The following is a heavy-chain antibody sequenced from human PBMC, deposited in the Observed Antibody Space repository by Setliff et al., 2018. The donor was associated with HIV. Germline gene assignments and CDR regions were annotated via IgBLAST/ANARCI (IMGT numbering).Heavy chain of an antibody. CDR1: ATFTNVD. V-gene: IGHV1-8*01. D-gene: IGHD5-18*01. CDR3: ARTLPQYTNLFDY. Sequence: ASVKVSCKASATFTNVDIHWLRRATGQGLEWMGWMNPNSGVSGYGQKFQGRVTMTRDTSISTAYMELSSLTSEDTAVYYCARTLPQYTNLFDYWGQGTLVTVSS. J-gene: IGHJ4*02. CDR2: MNPNSGVS.